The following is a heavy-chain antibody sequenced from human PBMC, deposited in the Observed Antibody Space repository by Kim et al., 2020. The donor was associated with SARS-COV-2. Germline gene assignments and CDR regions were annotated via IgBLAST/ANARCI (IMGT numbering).Heavy chain of an antibody. CDR3: ARDAGATTWYYYGMDV. CDR2: ISAYNGNT. J-gene: IGHJ6*02. D-gene: IGHD1-26*01. CDR1: GYTFTSYG. Sequence: ASVKVSCKASGYTFTSYGISWVRQAPGQGLEWMGWISAYNGNTNYAQKLQGRVTMTTDTSTSTAYMELRSLRSDDTAVYYCARDAGATTWYYYGMDVWGQGTTVTVSS. V-gene: IGHV1-18*04.